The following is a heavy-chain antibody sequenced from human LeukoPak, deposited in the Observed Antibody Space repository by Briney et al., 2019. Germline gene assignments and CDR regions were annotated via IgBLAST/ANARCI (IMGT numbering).Heavy chain of an antibody. Sequence: GESLKISCKGSGYSFTSYWIGWLRRMPGKGLEWLGIINPGDSDTRYSPSFQGQVTISADKSISTAYLQCSSLKASDTAMYYCARVYDSSGYYYEVWGQGTLVTVSS. J-gene: IGHJ4*02. CDR2: INPGDSDT. D-gene: IGHD3-22*01. CDR1: GYSFTSYW. CDR3: ARVYDSSGYYYEV. V-gene: IGHV5-51*01.